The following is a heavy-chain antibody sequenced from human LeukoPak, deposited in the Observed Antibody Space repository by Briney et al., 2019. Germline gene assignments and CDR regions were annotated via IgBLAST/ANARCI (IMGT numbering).Heavy chain of an antibody. CDR2: IKSKADGETK. J-gene: IGHJ5*02. CDR1: GFTFSNAW. Sequence: GGSLRLSCAASGFTFSNAWMSWVRQAPGKGLEWVGRIKSKADGETKDYAAPVKGRFFMSRDDSEATLFLQMNYLEIEDTAVYYCATDLGLTMIRGVMVSWGQGTLVTVSS. CDR3: ATDLGLTMIRGVMVS. V-gene: IGHV3-15*01. D-gene: IGHD3-10*01.